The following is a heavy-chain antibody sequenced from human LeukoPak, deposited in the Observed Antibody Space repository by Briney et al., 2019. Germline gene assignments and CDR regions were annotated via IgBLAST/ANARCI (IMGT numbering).Heavy chain of an antibody. CDR2: INPNSGGT. D-gene: IGHD1-20*01. V-gene: IGHV1-2*02. CDR1: GYTFTSYY. CDR3: ARVRITGTLEYYYYGMDV. J-gene: IGHJ6*02. Sequence: ASVKVSCKASGYTFTSYYMHWVRQAPGQGLEWMGWINPNSGGTNYAQKFQGRVTMTRDTSISTAYMELSRLRSDDTAVYYCARVRITGTLEYYYYGMDVWGQGTTVTVSS.